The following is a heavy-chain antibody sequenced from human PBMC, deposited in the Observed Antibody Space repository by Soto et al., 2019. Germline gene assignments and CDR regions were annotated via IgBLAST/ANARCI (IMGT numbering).Heavy chain of an antibody. V-gene: IGHV3-23*01. CDR2: ISGSGGST. CDR3: AKKRESGGSYLLIGDY. D-gene: IGHD1-26*01. CDR1: GFTFSSYA. J-gene: IGHJ4*02. Sequence: GGSLRLSCAASGFTFSSYAMSWVRQAPGKGLEWVSAISGSGGSTYYADSVKGRFTISRDNSKNTLYLQMNSLRAEDTAVYYCAKKRESGGSYLLIGDYWGQGTLVTVSS.